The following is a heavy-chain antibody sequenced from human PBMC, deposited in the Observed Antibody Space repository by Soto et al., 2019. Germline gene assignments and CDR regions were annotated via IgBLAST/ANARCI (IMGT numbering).Heavy chain of an antibody. CDR3: ARATYSGSYSAALTYYYYGMDV. Sequence: PGGSLRLSCAASGFTFSDYYMSWIRQAPGKGLEWVSYISSSGSTIYYADSVKGRFTISRDNAKNSLYLQMNSLRAEDTAVYYCARATYSGSYSAALTYYYYGMDVWGQGTTVTVSS. J-gene: IGHJ6*02. CDR2: ISSSGSTI. CDR1: GFTFSDYY. D-gene: IGHD1-26*01. V-gene: IGHV3-11*01.